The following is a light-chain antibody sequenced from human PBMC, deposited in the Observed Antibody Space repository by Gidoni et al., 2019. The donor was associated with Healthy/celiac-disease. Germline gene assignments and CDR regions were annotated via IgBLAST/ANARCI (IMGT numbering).Light chain of an antibody. CDR2: SAS. CDR1: QSIGTS. V-gene: IGKV1-39*01. CDR3: QHYYTART. J-gene: IGKJ5*01. Sequence: DIQMTQSPSSLSAPVGDRVTITCRASQSIGTSLNWYQQKPGKAPKLLIYSASTLQGGVPSRFSGSGSGTHFTLTISSLQSEDFATYYCQHYYTARTFGQGTRLEIK.